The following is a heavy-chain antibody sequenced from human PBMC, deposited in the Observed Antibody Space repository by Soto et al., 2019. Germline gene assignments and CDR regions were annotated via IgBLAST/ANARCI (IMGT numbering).Heavy chain of an antibody. CDR2: ISAYNGNT. V-gene: IGHV1-18*04. J-gene: IGHJ6*02. CDR3: ARDEIKRVYYYGMDV. CDR1: GYTFTSYG. Sequence: QVQLVQSGAEVKKPGASVKVSCKASGYTFTSYGISWVRQAPGQGLEWMGWISAYNGNTNYAQKLQGRVTKTTDTSTSTAYMELRSLRSDDTAVYYCARDEIKRVYYYGMDVWGQGTTVTVSS.